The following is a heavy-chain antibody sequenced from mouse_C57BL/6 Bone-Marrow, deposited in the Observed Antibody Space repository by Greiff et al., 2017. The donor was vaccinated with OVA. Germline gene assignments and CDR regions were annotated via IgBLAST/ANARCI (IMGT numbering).Heavy chain of an antibody. CDR2: ISNGGGST. Sequence: EVKLMESGGGLVQPGGSLKLSCAASGFTLSDYYMYWVRQTPEKRLEWVAYISNGGGSTYYPDTVKGRFTISRDNAKNTLYLQMSRLKSEDTAMYYCARQNGSGYFDYWGQGTTLTVSS. CDR1: GFTLSDYY. J-gene: IGHJ2*01. CDR3: ARQNGSGYFDY. D-gene: IGHD1-1*01. V-gene: IGHV5-12*01.